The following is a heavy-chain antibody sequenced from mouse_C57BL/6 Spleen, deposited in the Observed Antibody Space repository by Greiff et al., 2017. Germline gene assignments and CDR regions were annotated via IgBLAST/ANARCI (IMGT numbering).Heavy chain of an antibody. CDR2: IDPSDSYT. CDR1: GYTFTSYW. CDR3: ASRGGLYFDY. Sequence: VKLQQPGAELVMPGASVKLSCKASGYTFTSYWMHWVKQRPGQGLEWIGEIDPSDSYTNYNQKFKGKSTLSVDKSSSTAYMQLSSLTSEDSAVYYCASRGGLYFDYWGQGTTRTVSS. V-gene: IGHV1-69*01. J-gene: IGHJ2*01.